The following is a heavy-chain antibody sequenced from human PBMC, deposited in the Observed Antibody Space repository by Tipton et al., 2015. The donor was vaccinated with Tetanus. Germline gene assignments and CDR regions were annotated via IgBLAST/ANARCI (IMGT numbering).Heavy chain of an antibody. CDR1: GGSFSTYY. J-gene: IGHJ4*02. Sequence: TLSLTCAVYGGSFSTYYWSWIRQPPGRGLEWIGEINHSGGTNYNPSPKSRVTISVDTSKNQFSLKLSSVTAADTAVYYCARKRGSYSSSSVGYFDYWGQGTLVTVSS. CDR3: ARKRGSYSSSSVGYFDY. V-gene: IGHV4-34*01. D-gene: IGHD6-6*01. CDR2: INHSGGT.